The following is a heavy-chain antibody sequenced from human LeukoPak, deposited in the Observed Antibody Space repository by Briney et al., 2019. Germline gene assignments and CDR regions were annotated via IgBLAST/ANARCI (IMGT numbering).Heavy chain of an antibody. CDR1: GFTFSSYG. D-gene: IGHD2-15*01. V-gene: IGHV3-48*04. CDR2: IDGSSSTI. CDR3: ARDRSYSIPD. Sequence: GGSLRLSCAASGFTFSSYGMHWVRQAPGKGLEWLSYIDGSSSTIYYDASVKGRFTISRDSAKNLVYLQMNSLRVEDTAVYYCARDRSYSIPDWGQGTLVTVSS. J-gene: IGHJ4*02.